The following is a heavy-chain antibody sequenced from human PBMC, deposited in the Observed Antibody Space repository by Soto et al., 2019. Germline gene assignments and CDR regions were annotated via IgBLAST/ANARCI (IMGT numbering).Heavy chain of an antibody. D-gene: IGHD3-22*01. CDR2: IRSETYGGTP. J-gene: IGHJ4*02. V-gene: IGHV3-49*04. CDR3: TRYYYASSGYYVY. Sequence: HPEGSLRLSCTGSGFNFGNYAMSWVRQARGKGPEWVGFIRSETYGGTPDYAASLRGRSTISRDDSKSIAYLEINSLQTDDTAVYYCTRYYYASSGYYVYWGQGTLVTVSS. CDR1: GFNFGNYA.